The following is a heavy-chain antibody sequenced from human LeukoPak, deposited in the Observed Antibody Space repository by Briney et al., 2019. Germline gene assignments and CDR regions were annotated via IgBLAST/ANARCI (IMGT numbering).Heavy chain of an antibody. J-gene: IGHJ4*02. CDR1: GFTFSSYS. Sequence: PGGSLRLSCAASGFTFSSYSMNWVRQAPGKGLEWVSSISSSSSYIYYADSVKGRFTISRDNVKDSLYLQMNSLRAEDTAVYYCARDPVNRKYYYDSSGYSRYWGQGTLVTVSS. V-gene: IGHV3-21*01. D-gene: IGHD3-22*01. CDR2: ISSSSSYI. CDR3: ARDPVNRKYYYDSSGYSRY.